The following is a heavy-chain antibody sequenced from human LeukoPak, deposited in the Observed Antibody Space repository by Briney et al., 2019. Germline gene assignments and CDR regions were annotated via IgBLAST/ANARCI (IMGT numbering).Heavy chain of an antibody. CDR3: ARERVACNGDCYDY. J-gene: IGHJ4*02. CDR1: GFTFSSYW. CDR2: INSDGSST. Sequence: EPGGSLRLSCAASGFTFSSYWMHWVRQAPGKGQVWVSRINSDGSSTSYADSVKGRFTISRDNAKNSLYLQMNSLRADDTAVYYCARERVACNGDCYDYWGQGTLATVSS. D-gene: IGHD2/OR15-2a*01. V-gene: IGHV3-74*01.